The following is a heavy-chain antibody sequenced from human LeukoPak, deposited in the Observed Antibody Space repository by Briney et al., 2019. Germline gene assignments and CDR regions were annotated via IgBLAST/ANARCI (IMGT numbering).Heavy chain of an antibody. J-gene: IGHJ4*02. CDR3: AREGRTPGIAAAGDFDY. V-gene: IGHV1-24*01. CDR1: GYTLTELS. D-gene: IGHD6-13*01. Sequence: ASVKVSCKVSGYTLTELSMHWVRQAPGKGLEWMGGFDPEDGETIYAQKFQGRVTMTEDTSTDTAYMELRSLRSDDTAVYYCAREGRTPGIAAAGDFDYWGQGTLVTVSS. CDR2: FDPEDGET.